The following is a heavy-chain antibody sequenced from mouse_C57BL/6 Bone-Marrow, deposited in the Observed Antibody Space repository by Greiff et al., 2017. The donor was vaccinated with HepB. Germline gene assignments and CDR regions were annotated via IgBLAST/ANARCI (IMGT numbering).Heavy chain of an antibody. Sequence: EVQLVESGGGLVQPKGSLKLSCAASGFSFNTYAMNWVRQAPGKGLEWVARIRSKSNNYATYYADSVKDRFTISRDDSESMLYLQMNNLRTEDTAMYYCVRDVGDDDDGVGAMDYWGQGTSVTVSS. CDR1: GFSFNTYA. CDR2: IRSKSNNYAT. J-gene: IGHJ4*01. CDR3: VRDVGDDDDGVGAMDY. V-gene: IGHV10-1*01. D-gene: IGHD2-4*01.